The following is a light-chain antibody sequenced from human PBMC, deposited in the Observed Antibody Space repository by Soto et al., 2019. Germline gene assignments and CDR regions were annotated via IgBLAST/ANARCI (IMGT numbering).Light chain of an antibody. J-gene: IGLJ1*01. V-gene: IGLV3-1*01. Sequence: SYELTQPPSVSVSPGQTASITCSGDKLGDKYVCWYQQKPGQSPVLVIYQDTKRPSGIPERFSGSNSGNTATLTISGTQAMDEDDYYCQAWGTSTYVFGTGTKLTVL. CDR3: QAWGTSTYV. CDR2: QDT. CDR1: KLGDKY.